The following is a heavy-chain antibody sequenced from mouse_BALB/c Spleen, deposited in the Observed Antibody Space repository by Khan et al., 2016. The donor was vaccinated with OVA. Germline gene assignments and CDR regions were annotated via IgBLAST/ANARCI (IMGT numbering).Heavy chain of an antibody. D-gene: IGHD1-2*01. J-gene: IGHJ3*01. Sequence: VQLQQSGAELARPGASVKLSCKASGYTFTDYYINWVKQRTGQGLEWIGEISPGSGDTYYNERFKGKATLTADNSSSTAYMQLSSLTSEDYAVSFCARRKYCGYTFAYWGQGTLVTVSA. V-gene: IGHV1-77*01. CDR1: GYTFTDYY. CDR2: ISPGSGDT. CDR3: ARRKYCGYTFAY.